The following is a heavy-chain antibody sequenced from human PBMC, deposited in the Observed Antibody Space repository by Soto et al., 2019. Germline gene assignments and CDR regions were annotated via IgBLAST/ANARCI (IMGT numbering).Heavy chain of an antibody. CDR1: GFTVSSNY. J-gene: IGHJ4*02. CDR2: IYSGGST. CDR3: ARMSYYCSGGSCYSGDFDY. D-gene: IGHD2-15*01. V-gene: IGHV3-53*01. Sequence: EVQLVESGGGLIQPGGSLRLSCAASGFTVSSNYMSWVRQAPGKGLEWVSVIYSGGSTYYADSVKGRFTISRDNSKNTLYLQMNSLRAEDTAVYYCARMSYYCSGGSCYSGDFDYWGQGTLVTVSS.